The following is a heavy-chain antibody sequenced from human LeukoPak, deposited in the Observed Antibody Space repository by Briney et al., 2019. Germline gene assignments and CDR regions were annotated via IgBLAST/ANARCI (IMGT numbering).Heavy chain of an antibody. Sequence: SETLSLTCTVSGGSISSSSWSWVRQDPGKRLEWIGFIWYSGDTDYNPSLRSRVTISVDTSKNQFSLKLNSVTAADTAVYYCARDDHSPHYHYAMGVWGQGITVTVSS. CDR2: IWYSGDT. J-gene: IGHJ6*02. CDR3: ARDDHSPHYHYAMGV. V-gene: IGHV4-59*01. CDR1: GGSISSSS. D-gene: IGHD4-11*01.